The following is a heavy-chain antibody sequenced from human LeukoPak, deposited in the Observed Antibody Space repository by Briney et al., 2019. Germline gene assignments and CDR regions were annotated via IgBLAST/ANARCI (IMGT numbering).Heavy chain of an antibody. V-gene: IGHV4-59*11. CDR1: GGSISSHY. J-gene: IGHJ1*01. Sequence: SESLSLTCTVSGGSISSHYWSWIRQPPGKGLEWIGYIYDSGSTNYSPSLKSRVTISVDTSKNQFSLNLTSVTAADTAVYFCARGGAAEYFQYWGQGTLVIV. CDR3: ARGGAAEYFQY. D-gene: IGHD3-16*01. CDR2: IYDSGST.